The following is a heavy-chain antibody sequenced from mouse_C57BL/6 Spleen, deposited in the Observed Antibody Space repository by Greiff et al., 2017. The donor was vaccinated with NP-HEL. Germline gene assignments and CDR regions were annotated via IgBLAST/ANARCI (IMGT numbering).Heavy chain of an antibody. D-gene: IGHD1-1*01. Sequence: EVMLVESGGDLVKPGGSLKLSCAASGFTFSSYGMSWVRQTPDKRLEWVATISSGGSYTYYPDSVKGRFTISRDNAKNTLYLQMSSLKSEDTAMYYCARHYYYGSSDVSAMDYWGQGTSVTVSS. J-gene: IGHJ4*01. CDR1: GFTFSSYG. V-gene: IGHV5-6*01. CDR3: ARHYYYGSSDVSAMDY. CDR2: ISSGGSYT.